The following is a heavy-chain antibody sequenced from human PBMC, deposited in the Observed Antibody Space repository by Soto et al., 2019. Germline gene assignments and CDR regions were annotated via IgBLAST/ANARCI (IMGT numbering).Heavy chain of an antibody. V-gene: IGHV4-31*03. Sequence: QVQLQEPGPGLVKPSQTLSLTCTVSGGSISSGGYYWSWIRQHPGKGLEWIGYIYYSGSTYYNYYNPSLKSRVTISVDTSKNQFSLKLSSVTAADTAVYYCARTPLLWGQGTLVTVSS. CDR3: ARTPLL. CDR2: IYYSGSTYYN. J-gene: IGHJ4*02. D-gene: IGHD1-26*01. CDR1: GGSISSGGYY.